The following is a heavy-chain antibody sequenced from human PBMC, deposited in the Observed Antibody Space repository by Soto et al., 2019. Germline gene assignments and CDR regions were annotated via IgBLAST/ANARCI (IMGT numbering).Heavy chain of an antibody. J-gene: IGHJ6*01. D-gene: IGHD6-25*01. Sequence: RGSLPLACGSSVFTLRNYGMDWVGQAPGRGLEWMAVISSDGSNKYLADSVKGRFTISRDNSKNTLYLQMESLRSEDTAVYYCAKVKTIAPAEDYNGMDVWGRGTPVPVSP. CDR1: VFTLRNYG. CDR2: ISSDGSNK. CDR3: AKVKTIAPAEDYNGMDV. V-gene: IGHV3-30*18.